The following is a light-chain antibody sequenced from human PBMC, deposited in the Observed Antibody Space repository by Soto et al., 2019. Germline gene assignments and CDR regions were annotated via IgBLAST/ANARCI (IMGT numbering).Light chain of an antibody. J-gene: IGKJ1*01. CDR2: EAS. CDR1: QSISSW. V-gene: IGKV1-5*03. Sequence: DIQMTQSPSTLSASVGDRVTNTCQASQSISSWVAWYQQKPGKAPKVLIYEASSLASGVPSRFSGTGSGTEFTLTVSSLQPDDFAIYYCQQSKSYPWTFGQGTKVDIK. CDR3: QQSKSYPWT.